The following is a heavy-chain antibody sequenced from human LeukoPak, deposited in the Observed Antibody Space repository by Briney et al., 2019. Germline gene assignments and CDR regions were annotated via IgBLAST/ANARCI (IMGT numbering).Heavy chain of an antibody. Sequence: SETLSLTCTVSGGSISSSSYYWGWIRQPPGKGLEWIGSIYYSGSTYYNPSLRSRVTISVDTSKNQFSLKLSSVTAADTAVYYCARDSPHYDSSVVLSTWGQGTLVTVSS. CDR3: ARDSPHYDSSVVLST. CDR2: IYYSGST. J-gene: IGHJ5*02. CDR1: GGSISSSSYY. D-gene: IGHD3-22*01. V-gene: IGHV4-39*07.